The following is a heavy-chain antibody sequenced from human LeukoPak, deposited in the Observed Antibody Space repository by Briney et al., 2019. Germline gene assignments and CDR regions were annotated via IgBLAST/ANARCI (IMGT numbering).Heavy chain of an antibody. Sequence: GGSLRLSCAASGFTFSSYSMNWVRRAPGKGLEWVSSISSSSSYIYYADSVKGRFTISRDNAKNSLYLQMNSLRAEDTAVYYCASSSYSSGWYAPLWGQGTLVTVSS. D-gene: IGHD6-19*01. CDR3: ASSSYSSGWYAPL. J-gene: IGHJ4*02. CDR2: ISSSSSYI. CDR1: GFTFSSYS. V-gene: IGHV3-21*01.